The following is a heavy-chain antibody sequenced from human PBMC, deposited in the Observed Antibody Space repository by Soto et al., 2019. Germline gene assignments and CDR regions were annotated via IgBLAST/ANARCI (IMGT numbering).Heavy chain of an antibody. CDR3: ARDSPYYDFWSGYYSAGMFDY. D-gene: IGHD3-3*01. V-gene: IGHV4-4*07. CDR1: GGSFSGYY. CDR2: IYTSGST. Sequence: SETLSLTCAVYGGSFSGYYWSWIRQPAGKGLEWIGRIYTSGSTNYNPSLKSRVTMSVDTSKNQFSLKLSSVTAADTAVYYCARDSPYYDFWSGYYSAGMFDYWGQGTLVTVSS. J-gene: IGHJ4*02.